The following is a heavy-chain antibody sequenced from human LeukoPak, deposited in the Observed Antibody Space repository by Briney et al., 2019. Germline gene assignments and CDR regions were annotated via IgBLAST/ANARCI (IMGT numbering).Heavy chain of an antibody. V-gene: IGHV1-46*01. D-gene: IGHD1-7*01. CDR1: GYSFTRYF. CDR2: IIPSDGST. Sequence: ASVRVSCKASGYSFTRYFIHWVRQAPGQGLEWMGIIIPSDGSTSYAQKFQGRVTMTRDTSISTAYMELSRLTSDDTAVYYCATERTTFRTGTLGYWGQGALVTVSS. CDR3: ATERTTFRTGTLGY. J-gene: IGHJ4*02.